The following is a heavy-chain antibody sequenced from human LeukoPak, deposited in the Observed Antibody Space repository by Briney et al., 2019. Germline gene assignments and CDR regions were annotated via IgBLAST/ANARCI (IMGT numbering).Heavy chain of an antibody. V-gene: IGHV4-39*07. CDR3: ARGPYYFDS. CDR1: GDSISSSSYY. Sequence: PSETLSLTCTVSGDSISSSSYYWGWIRQPPGKELEWIGSIYYSGSTYYNPSLNSRVTISVDTSKNQFSLRLSSVTAADTAVYYCARGPYYFDSWGPGTLVTVSS. J-gene: IGHJ4*02. CDR2: IYYSGST.